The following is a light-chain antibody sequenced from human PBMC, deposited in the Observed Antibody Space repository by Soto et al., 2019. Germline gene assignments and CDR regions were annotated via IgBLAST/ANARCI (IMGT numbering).Light chain of an antibody. J-gene: IGKJ5*01. Sequence: SQAERLVSKEGGSRVPPTRRASQGISSNLAWYQQKPGKAPKLLIYAASTLQSGVPSRFSGSGSGTEFTHTISSLQPEDSAKYYCRPLNSYPSTVAEGTRLEIK. CDR3: RPLNSYPST. CDR2: AAS. V-gene: IGKV1-9*01. CDR1: QGISSN.